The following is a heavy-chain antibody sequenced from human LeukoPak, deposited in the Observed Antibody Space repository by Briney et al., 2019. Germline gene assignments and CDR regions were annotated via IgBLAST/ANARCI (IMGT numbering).Heavy chain of an antibody. D-gene: IGHD6-19*01. J-gene: IGHJ6*02. CDR3: AKGQGYSSGWYGNYYYGMDV. V-gene: IGHV3-23*01. CDR1: GFTFSSYA. Sequence: GGSLRLSCAASGFTFSSYAMSWVRQAPGKGLEWVSAISGSGGSTYYADSVKGRFTISRDNSKNTLYLQMNSLRAEDTAVYYCAKGQGYSSGWYGNYYYGMDVWGQGTTVTVSS. CDR2: ISGSGGST.